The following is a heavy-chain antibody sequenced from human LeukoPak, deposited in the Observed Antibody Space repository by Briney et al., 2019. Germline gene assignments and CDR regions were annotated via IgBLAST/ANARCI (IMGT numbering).Heavy chain of an antibody. J-gene: IGHJ4*02. CDR3: ARLYNGYHFGTRES. CDR1: GFTISSYE. Sequence: QSGGSLRLSCVASGFTISSYEMYWVRQAPGKGLEWLSYISASGTTIYYADSVKGRFTCTRDNAKNAVYLQMTRVRVDDSAVYHCARLYNGYHFGTRESWGQGILVAVSS. D-gene: IGHD1-20*01. V-gene: IGHV3-48*03. CDR2: ISASGTTI.